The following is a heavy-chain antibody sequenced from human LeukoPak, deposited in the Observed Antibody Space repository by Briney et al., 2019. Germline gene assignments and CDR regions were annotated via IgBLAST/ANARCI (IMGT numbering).Heavy chain of an antibody. V-gene: IGHV1-18*01. D-gene: IGHD3-22*01. Sequence: GASVRVSCKASGYSFSIYDITWVRQAPGQGGEWVGWTSPYNGNTKYAQKLQGRVTMTIDTSTSTAEMELGSLRSDDTAVYYCARDLNPNYYDSSANAKNYFDYWGQGTLVTVSS. CDR2: TSPYNGNT. CDR1: GYSFSIYD. CDR3: ARDLNPNYYDSSANAKNYFDY. J-gene: IGHJ4*02.